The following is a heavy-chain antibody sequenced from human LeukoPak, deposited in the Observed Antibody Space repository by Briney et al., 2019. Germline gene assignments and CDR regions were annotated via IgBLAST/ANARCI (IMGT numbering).Heavy chain of an antibody. V-gene: IGHV1-46*01. CDR2: IIPILGIA. J-gene: IGHJ4*02. Sequence: ASVKVSCKASGYTFTSYYIHWVRQAPGQGLEWMGRIIPILGIANYAQKFQGRVTMTTDTSTSTAYMELRSLRSDDTAVYYCARDEGAAMVPHWGQGTLVTVSS. CDR1: GYTFTSYY. D-gene: IGHD3-10*01. CDR3: ARDEGAAMVPH.